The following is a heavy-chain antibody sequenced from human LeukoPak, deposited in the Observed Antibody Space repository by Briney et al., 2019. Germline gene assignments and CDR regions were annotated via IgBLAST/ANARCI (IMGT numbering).Heavy chain of an antibody. V-gene: IGHV3-48*03. Sequence: GGSLRLSCAASGSTFSTYEMNWVRQAPGKGLEWVSYISSSGSTTYYADSVKGRFTISRDNAKNSLYLQMNSLRAEDTAVYYCARGSGYDIDYWGQGTLVTVSS. D-gene: IGHD5-12*01. J-gene: IGHJ4*02. CDR1: GSTFSTYE. CDR2: ISSSGSTT. CDR3: ARGSGYDIDY.